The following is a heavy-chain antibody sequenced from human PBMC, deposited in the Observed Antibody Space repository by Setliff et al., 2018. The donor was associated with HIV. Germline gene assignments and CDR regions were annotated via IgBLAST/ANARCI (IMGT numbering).Heavy chain of an antibody. CDR1: GGSIARYY. Sequence: SETLSLTCTVSGGSIARYYWTWIRQPPGKGLEWIGYIYYSGSTNYNPSLKSRVTISVDTSKKQFSLKVTSVTAADTAVYYCARGDTPDVWGKGTTVTVSS. J-gene: IGHJ6*04. D-gene: IGHD3-16*01. CDR2: IYYSGST. CDR3: ARGDTPDV. V-gene: IGHV4-59*01.